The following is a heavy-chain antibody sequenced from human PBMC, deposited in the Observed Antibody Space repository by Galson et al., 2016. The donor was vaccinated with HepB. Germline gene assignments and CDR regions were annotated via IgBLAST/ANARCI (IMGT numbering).Heavy chain of an antibody. CDR2: IVPIFDAP. Sequence: SVKVSCKASGGSFRDLAINWVRQAPGQGLEWMGGIVPIFDAPNYARKFQGRVTITADTSTSTAYMELDSLTSGDTAVYFCATDVLGLFDSWGQGTLVTASS. CDR1: GGSFRDLA. CDR3: ATDVLGLFDS. J-gene: IGHJ4*02. D-gene: IGHD3-16*01. V-gene: IGHV1-69*06.